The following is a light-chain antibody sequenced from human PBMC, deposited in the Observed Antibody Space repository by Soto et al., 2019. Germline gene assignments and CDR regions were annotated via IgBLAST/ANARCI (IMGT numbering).Light chain of an antibody. J-gene: IGKJ1*01. CDR2: ATS. V-gene: IGKV1-39*01. CDR3: QQVYRMPPT. Sequence: DTQMTQSPSSLPASVGDRVTITCRASQTVAKSLNWYQQKPGKAPDLLISATSHLHSEVPSRFSGSGSGTDFTLTINSLQPEDFATYYCQQVYRMPPTFGQGTRVIVK. CDR1: QTVAKS.